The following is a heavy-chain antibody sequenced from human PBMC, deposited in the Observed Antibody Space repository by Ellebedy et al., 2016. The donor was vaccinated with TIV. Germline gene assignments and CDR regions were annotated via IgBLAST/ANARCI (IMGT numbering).Heavy chain of an antibody. D-gene: IGHD2-15*01. CDR2: IKPDGGEQ. J-gene: IGHJ4*02. Sequence: GGSLRLXXKASGFSFSTYWMGWVRQAPGKGLEWVAHIKPDGGEQYYLDSVKGRFTISRDNAKNVLYLEMKSLRAEDTATYYCASGRSGGLYWGQGTLVTVS. CDR1: GFSFSTYW. V-gene: IGHV3-7*01. CDR3: ASGRSGGLY.